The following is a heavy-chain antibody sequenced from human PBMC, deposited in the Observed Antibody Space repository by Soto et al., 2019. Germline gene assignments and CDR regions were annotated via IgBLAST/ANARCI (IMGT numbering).Heavy chain of an antibody. CDR1: GFTFDSYA. D-gene: IGHD3-3*01. CDR2: LSGSGYQT. V-gene: IGHV3-23*01. CDR3: AKDRLTVFGVVVTFED. Sequence: EVQLLESGGGLVQPGGSLRLSCATDGFTFDSYAMHWVRQAPGKGLEWVSSLSGSGYQTYYADSVKGRLTIPRDRSKNTVYLQMNSMRADDTAVYFCAKDRLTVFGVVVTFEDWGRGTLVTVAS. J-gene: IGHJ4*02.